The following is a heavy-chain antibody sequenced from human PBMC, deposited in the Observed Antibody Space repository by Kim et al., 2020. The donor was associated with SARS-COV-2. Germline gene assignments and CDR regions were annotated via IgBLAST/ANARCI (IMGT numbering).Heavy chain of an antibody. Sequence: SVKVSCKASGGTFSSYAISWVRQAPGQGLEWMGRIIPILGIANYAQKFQGRVTITADKSTSTAYMELSSLRSEDTAVYYCARESYRGIAVACTIDAFDIWGQGTMVTVSS. D-gene: IGHD6-19*01. J-gene: IGHJ3*02. CDR1: GGTFSSYA. CDR2: IIPILGIA. CDR3: ARESYRGIAVACTIDAFDI. V-gene: IGHV1-69*04.